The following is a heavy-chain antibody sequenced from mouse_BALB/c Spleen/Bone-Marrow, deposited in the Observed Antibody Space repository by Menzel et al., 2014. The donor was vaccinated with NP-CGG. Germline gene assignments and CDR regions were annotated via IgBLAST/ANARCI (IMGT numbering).Heavy chain of an antibody. D-gene: IGHD2-14*01. V-gene: IGHV5-12-2*01. J-gene: IGHJ2*01. CDR3: VRHRYDGYYFDY. Sequence: EVMLVESGGGLVQPGGSLKLSCAASGFTFSSYIMSWVRQTPEKRLEWVAYISNGGDNTYYPDTVKGRFIISRDNAKNTLCLQMSSLKSEDTAMYYCVRHRYDGYYFDYWGQGTTLTVFS. CDR1: GFTFSSYI. CDR2: ISNGGDNT.